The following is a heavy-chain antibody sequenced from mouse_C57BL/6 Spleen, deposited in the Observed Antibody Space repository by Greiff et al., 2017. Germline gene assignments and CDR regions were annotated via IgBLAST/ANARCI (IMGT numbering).Heavy chain of an antibody. CDR1: GYTFTSYD. CDR3: AREEVYYGNYGGAMDY. CDR2: IYPRDGST. V-gene: IGHV1-85*01. D-gene: IGHD2-1*01. Sequence: VKLMESGPELVKPGASVKLSCKASGYTFTSYDINWVKQRPGQGLEWIGWIYPRDGSTKYNEKFKGKATLTVDTSSSTAYMELHSLTSEDSAVYFGAREEVYYGNYGGAMDYWGQGTSVTVSS. J-gene: IGHJ4*01.